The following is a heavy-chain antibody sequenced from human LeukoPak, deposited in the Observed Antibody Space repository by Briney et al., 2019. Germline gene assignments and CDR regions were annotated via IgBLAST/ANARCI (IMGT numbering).Heavy chain of an antibody. D-gene: IGHD2-2*01. CDR3: AKSGYCSSTSCYRNAFDI. CDR1: GFTFSSYA. J-gene: IGHJ3*02. CDR2: ISGSGGST. Sequence: PGGSLRLSCAASGFTFSSYAMGWVRQAPGKGLEWVSAISGSGGSTYYADSVKGRFTISRDNSKNTLYLQMNSLRAEDTAVYYCAKSGYCSSTSCYRNAFDIWGQGTMVTVSS. V-gene: IGHV3-23*01.